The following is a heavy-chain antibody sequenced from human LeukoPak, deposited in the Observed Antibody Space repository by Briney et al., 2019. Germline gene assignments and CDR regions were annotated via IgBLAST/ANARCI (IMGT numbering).Heavy chain of an antibody. CDR2: IWPGDSDT. J-gene: IGHJ5*02. Sequence: GGSLQISCEASGCLFTTQWIGWVRLLPGKGLEWMGIIWPGDSDTRYSPSFQGQVTISVDKSIDTAYLEWSSLKVSDTAMYYCVRARAHPARLNAWGQGTLVTVPS. CDR3: VRARAHPARLNA. V-gene: IGHV5-51*01. CDR1: GCLFTTQW.